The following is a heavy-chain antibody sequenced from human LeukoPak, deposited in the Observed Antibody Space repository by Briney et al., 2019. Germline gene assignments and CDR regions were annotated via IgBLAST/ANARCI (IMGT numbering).Heavy chain of an antibody. CDR2: IYYSGST. D-gene: IGHD6-13*01. J-gene: IGHJ4*02. CDR3: ARGLAAAGTSYFDY. CDR1: GGSISSGGYY. Sequence: SETLSLTCTVSGGSISSGGYYWSWIRQHPGKGLEWIGYIYYSGSTNHSPSLKGRVTISVDTSKNQFSLKLSSVTAADTAVYYCARGLAAAGTSYFDYWGQGTLVTVSS. V-gene: IGHV4-61*08.